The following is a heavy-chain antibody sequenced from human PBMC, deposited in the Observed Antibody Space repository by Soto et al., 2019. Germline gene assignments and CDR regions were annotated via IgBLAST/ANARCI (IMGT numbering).Heavy chain of an antibody. CDR3: AKDGISVPDYYDSSGLQRDAFDI. J-gene: IGHJ3*02. V-gene: IGHV3-23*01. Sequence: GSLRLSCAASGFTFSSYAMSWVRQAPGKGLEWVSAISGSGGSTYYADSVKGRFTISRDNSKNTLYLQMNSLRAEDTAVYYCAKDGISVPDYYDSSGLQRDAFDIWGQGTMVT. D-gene: IGHD3-22*01. CDR1: GFTFSSYA. CDR2: ISGSGGST.